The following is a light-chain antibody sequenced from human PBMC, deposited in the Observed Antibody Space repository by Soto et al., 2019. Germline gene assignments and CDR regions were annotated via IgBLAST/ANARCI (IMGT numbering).Light chain of an antibody. CDR1: SGLSSYI. CDR3: ETWDSYTVV. Sequence: QSVLTQSSSASASLGSSDTLTCTLSSGLSSYIITWHQQQPGKAPRYLMQLEGSGIYNKGSGVPDRFSGSSSGTDRYLTISNLQSEDEADYYCETWDSYTVVFGGGTQLTVL. J-gene: IGLJ2*01. V-gene: IGLV4-60*03. CDR2: LEGSGIY.